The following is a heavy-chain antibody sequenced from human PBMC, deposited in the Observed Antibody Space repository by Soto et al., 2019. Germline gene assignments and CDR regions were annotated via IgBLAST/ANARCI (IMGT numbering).Heavy chain of an antibody. J-gene: IGHJ4*02. CDR2: INGDGTGT. Sequence: EVQLVESGGGLVQPGGSLRLSCAASGFTFSNYWMHWVRQAPGKGLVWVSRINGDGTGTNYADSVKGQFTISRDNAKNTLYLQMNSLRAEGTAVYYCGRGASGSYRLDYRGQGTLVTVSS. D-gene: IGHD3-10*01. CDR3: GRGASGSYRLDY. CDR1: GFTFSNYW. V-gene: IGHV3-74*01.